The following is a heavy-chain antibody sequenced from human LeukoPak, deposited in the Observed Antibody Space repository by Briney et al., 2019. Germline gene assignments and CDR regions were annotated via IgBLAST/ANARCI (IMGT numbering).Heavy chain of an antibody. CDR1: GFTFSSYS. D-gene: IGHD1-26*01. CDR3: ARGGNLWERPTYYFDY. Sequence: GGSLRLSCAASGFTFSSYSMNWVRQAPGKGLEWVSSISSSSSYIYYADSVKGRFTISRDNAKNSLYLQMNSLRAEDTAVYYCARGGNLWERPTYYFDYWGQGTLVTVSS. CDR2: ISSSSSYI. V-gene: IGHV3-21*04. J-gene: IGHJ4*02.